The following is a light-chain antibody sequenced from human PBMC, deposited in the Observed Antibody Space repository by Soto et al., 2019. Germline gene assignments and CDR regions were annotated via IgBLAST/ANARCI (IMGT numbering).Light chain of an antibody. CDR2: DVS. V-gene: IGLV2-8*01. Sequence: QSALTQPPSASGSPGKSVTISCTGTSSDVGSYNYVSWYQQHPGKAPKLMIYDVSKRPSGVPDRFSGSKSGNTASLTVSGLQAEDEADYYCSAYAGSYTRYVFGTGTKLTVL. J-gene: IGLJ1*01. CDR3: SAYAGSYTRYV. CDR1: SSDVGSYNY.